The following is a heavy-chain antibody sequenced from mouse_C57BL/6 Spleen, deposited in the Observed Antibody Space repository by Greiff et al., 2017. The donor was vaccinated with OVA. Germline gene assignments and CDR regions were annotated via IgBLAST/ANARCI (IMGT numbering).Heavy chain of an antibody. D-gene: IGHD1-1*01. CDR2: IYPGDGDT. J-gene: IGHJ1*03. V-gene: IGHV1-82*01. Sequence: VQLQQSGPELVKPGASVKISCKASGYAFSSSWMNWVKQRPGKGLEWIGRIYPGDGDTNYNGKFKGKATLTADKSSSTAYMQLSSLTSEYSAVYFCARYHYYGSSYWYFDVWGTGTTVTVSS. CDR3: ARYHYYGSSYWYFDV. CDR1: GYAFSSSW.